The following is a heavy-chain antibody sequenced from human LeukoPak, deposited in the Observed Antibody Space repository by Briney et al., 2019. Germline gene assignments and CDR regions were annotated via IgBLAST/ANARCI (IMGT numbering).Heavy chain of an antibody. V-gene: IGHV3-21*04. D-gene: IGHD3-22*01. Sequence: GGSLRLSCAASGFTFSSYNMNWVRQAPGKGLEWVSSISSSSSYIYYADSVKGRFTISRDNSKNTLYLQMNSLRAEDTAVYYCAKGVRRIVVAKIQEYYFDYWGQGTLVTVSS. CDR1: GFTFSSYN. CDR2: ISSSSSYI. J-gene: IGHJ4*02. CDR3: AKGVRRIVVAKIQEYYFDY.